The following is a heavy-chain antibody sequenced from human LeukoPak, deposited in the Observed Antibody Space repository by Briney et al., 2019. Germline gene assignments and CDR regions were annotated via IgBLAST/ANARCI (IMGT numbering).Heavy chain of an antibody. V-gene: IGHV1-69*04. D-gene: IGHD4-11*01. J-gene: IGHJ4*02. Sequence: VASVKVSCKASGGIFSSYTISWVRQAPGQGLEWMGRIIPLLGIANYAQKFQGRVTIIADKSTSTAYMELSSLRSEDTAVYYCARDDADSAHADGDYWGQGTLVTVSS. CDR2: IIPLLGIA. CDR3: ARDDADSAHADGDY. CDR1: GGIFSSYT.